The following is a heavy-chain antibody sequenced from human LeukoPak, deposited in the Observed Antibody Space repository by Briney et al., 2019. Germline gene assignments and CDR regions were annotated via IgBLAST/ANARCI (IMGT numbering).Heavy chain of an antibody. CDR2: IKPGGDRT. CDR3: VREKEMAGETFDF. Sequence: GAAVTLLYMPSGYTFPSHYMHWVRQAPGQALEWMGAIKPGGDRTTYDQNFRGRVAMTRDTSTSTLYMELSGLRSEETAVYFCVREKEMAGETFDFWGQGTLIT. J-gene: IGHJ4*02. CDR1: GYTFPSHY. D-gene: IGHD5-24*01. V-gene: IGHV1-46*01.